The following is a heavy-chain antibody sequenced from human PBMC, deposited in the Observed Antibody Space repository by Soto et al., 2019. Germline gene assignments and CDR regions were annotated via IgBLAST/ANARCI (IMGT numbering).Heavy chain of an antibody. CDR2: IYYSGST. Sequence: QVQLQESGPGLVKPSETLSLTCTVSGVSISSYYWSWIRQPPGKGLEWIGYIYYSGSTNYNPSLKSRVTISVDTSKNQFSLKLSSVTAADTAVYYCARGAVPPELYYDYYMDVWGKGTTVTVSS. CDR3: ARGAVPPELYYDYYMDV. J-gene: IGHJ6*03. CDR1: GVSISSYY. V-gene: IGHV4-59*01. D-gene: IGHD1-7*01.